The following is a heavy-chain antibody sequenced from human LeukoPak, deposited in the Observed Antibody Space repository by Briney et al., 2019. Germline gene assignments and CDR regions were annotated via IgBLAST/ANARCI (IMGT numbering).Heavy chain of an antibody. Sequence: ASVKVSCKASGGTFSSYAISWVRQAPGQGLGWMGGIIPIFGTANYAQKFQGRVTITADESTSTAYMELSSLRSEDTAVYYCARAYGDHTPYYYGMDVWGQGTTVTVSS. V-gene: IGHV1-69*13. D-gene: IGHD4-17*01. CDR2: IIPIFGTA. J-gene: IGHJ6*02. CDR3: ARAYGDHTPYYYGMDV. CDR1: GGTFSSYA.